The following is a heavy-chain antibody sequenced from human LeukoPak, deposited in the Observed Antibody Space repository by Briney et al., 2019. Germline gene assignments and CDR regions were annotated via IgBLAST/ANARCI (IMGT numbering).Heavy chain of an antibody. D-gene: IGHD1-26*01. CDR1: GYTFTSYA. CDR2: INAGNGNK. J-gene: IGHJ5*02. V-gene: IGHV1-3*03. CDR3: ARDNSVGDYAWWFDP. Sequence: ASVKVSCKASGYTFTSYAMHWVRQAPGQRLEWMGWINAGNGNKKYSQEFQGRVTITRDTSASTAYMELSSLRSEDTAVYYCARDNSVGDYAWWFDPWGQGTLVTVSS.